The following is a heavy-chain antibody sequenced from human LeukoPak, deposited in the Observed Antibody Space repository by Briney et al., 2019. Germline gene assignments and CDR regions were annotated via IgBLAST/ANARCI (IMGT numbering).Heavy chain of an antibody. CDR2: ISSSSSTI. J-gene: IGHJ4*02. Sequence: GGSLRLSCAASGFTFNSCSMNWVRQAPGKGLEWVSYISSSSSTIYSADSVKGRFTISRDNAKNSLYLQMNSLRAEDTAVYYCATETNYYDTSGTLFDYWVQGTLVTVSS. CDR3: ATETNYYDTSGTLFDY. D-gene: IGHD3-22*01. CDR1: GFTFNSCS. V-gene: IGHV3-48*01.